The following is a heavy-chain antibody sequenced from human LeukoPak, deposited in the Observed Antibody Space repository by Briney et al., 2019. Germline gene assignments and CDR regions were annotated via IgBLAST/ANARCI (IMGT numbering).Heavy chain of an antibody. CDR3: ARHRGYGGDYDY. J-gene: IGHJ4*02. CDR2: IYPDDSDA. CDR1: GYTFHNYW. V-gene: IGHV5-51*01. D-gene: IGHD2-21*01. Sequence: GESLKISCKGSGYTFHNYWIAWVRQMPGKGLEWMGIIYPDDSDARYSPSLQGQVSISADKSITTAYLQWSSLKASDTAMYYCARHRGYGGDYDYWGQGTLVTASS.